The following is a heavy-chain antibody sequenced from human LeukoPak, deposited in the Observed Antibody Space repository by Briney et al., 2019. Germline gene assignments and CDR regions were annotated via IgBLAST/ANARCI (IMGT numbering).Heavy chain of an antibody. CDR1: GFTFSNYA. V-gene: IGHV3-23*01. Sequence: GGSLRLSCAASGFTFSNYAMSWVRQAPGKGLEWVSAISGSGGSTYYADSVKGRFTISRDNAKNTLYLQMNSLRAEDTAVYYCAREEEGDAFGIWGRGTMVTVSS. CDR3: AREEEGDAFGI. CDR2: ISGSGGST. J-gene: IGHJ3*02.